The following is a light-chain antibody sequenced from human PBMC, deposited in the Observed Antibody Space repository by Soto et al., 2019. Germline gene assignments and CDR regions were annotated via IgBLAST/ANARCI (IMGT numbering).Light chain of an antibody. J-gene: IGKJ4*01. CDR3: QQYNNWPPGIT. CDR1: QSVSSS. Sequence: EIVMTQSPATLSVSPGERATLSCRASQSVSSSLAWYQQKPGQDPRLLIYGASTRATGIPARFSGSGSGTEFTLTISSLQSEDFAVYYCQQYNNWPPGITFDGGTKVEIK. V-gene: IGKV3-15*01. CDR2: GAS.